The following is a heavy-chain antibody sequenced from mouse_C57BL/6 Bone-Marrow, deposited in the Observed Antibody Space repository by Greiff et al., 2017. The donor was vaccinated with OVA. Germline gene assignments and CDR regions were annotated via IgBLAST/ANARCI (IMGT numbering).Heavy chain of an antibody. CDR1: EYEFPSHD. D-gene: IGHD2-1*01. CDR2: INSDGGST. V-gene: IGHV5-2*01. CDR3: ARRALYYGNWYFDV. Sequence: EVKLVESGGGLVQPGESLKLSCESNEYEFPSHDMSWVRKTPEKRLELVAAINSDGGSTYYPATMERRFIISRDNTKKTLYLQMSSLRSEDTALYYCARRALYYGNWYFDVWGTGTTVTVSS. J-gene: IGHJ1*03.